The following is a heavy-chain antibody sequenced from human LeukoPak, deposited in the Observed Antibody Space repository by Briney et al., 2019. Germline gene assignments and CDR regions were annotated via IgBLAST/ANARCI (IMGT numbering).Heavy chain of an antibody. CDR2: IYYSGST. CDR3: ASRGYCGGDCYYYFDY. Sequence: SETLSLTCTVSGGSISSSSYYWGWIRQPPGKGLEWIGSIYYSGSTYYNPSLKSRVTISVDTSKNQFSLKLSSVTAADTAVYYCASRGYCGGDCYYYFDYWGQGTPVTVSS. CDR1: GGSISSSSYY. J-gene: IGHJ4*02. V-gene: IGHV4-39*01. D-gene: IGHD2-21*02.